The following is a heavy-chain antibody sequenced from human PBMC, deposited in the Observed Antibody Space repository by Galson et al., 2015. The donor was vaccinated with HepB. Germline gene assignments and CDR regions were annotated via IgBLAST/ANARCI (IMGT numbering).Heavy chain of an antibody. V-gene: IGHV4-59*01. J-gene: IGHJ4*02. CDR2: VFHTGRT. Sequence: SETLSLTCTVSGGSISGDDWSWIRQPPGQGLEWIGFVFHTGRTYYNPSLKRRVTMSVDTSKNQVALKLSSVTAADTDVYYFAGGASDNSKVFDSWGQVTLVTVSS. D-gene: IGHD6-13*01. CDR3: AGGASDNSKVFDS. CDR1: GGSISGDD.